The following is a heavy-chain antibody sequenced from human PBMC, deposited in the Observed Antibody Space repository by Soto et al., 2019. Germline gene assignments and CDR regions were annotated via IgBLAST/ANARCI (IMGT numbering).Heavy chain of an antibody. Sequence: GASVKVSCKASGYTFTSYYIHWVRQAPGQGLEWMGIINPSGGGTSYAQKFQGRVTMTRDTSTSTVYMELSSLRSEDTAVYYCARDLLPYCSGGSCYPEGAFHIWGQGTMVTVSS. D-gene: IGHD2-15*01. CDR3: ARDLLPYCSGGSCYPEGAFHI. J-gene: IGHJ3*02. V-gene: IGHV1-46*01. CDR1: GYTFTSYY. CDR2: INPSGGGT.